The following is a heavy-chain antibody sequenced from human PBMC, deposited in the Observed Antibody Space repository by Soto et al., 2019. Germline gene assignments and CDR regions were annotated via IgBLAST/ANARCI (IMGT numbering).Heavy chain of an antibody. CDR2: IYYSGST. CDR3: AREVSLFGEYGFDP. J-gene: IGHJ5*02. Sequence: SETLSLTCTVSGGSISSGGYYWSWIRQHPGKGLEWIGYIYYSGSTYYNPSLKSRVTISVDTSKNQFSLKLSSVTAADTAVYYCAREVSLFGEYGFDPWGQGTLVTVSS. V-gene: IGHV4-31*03. CDR1: GGSISSGGYY. D-gene: IGHD3-10*01.